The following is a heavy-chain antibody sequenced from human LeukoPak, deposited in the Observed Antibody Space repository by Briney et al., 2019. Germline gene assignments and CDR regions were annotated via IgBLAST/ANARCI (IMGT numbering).Heavy chain of an antibody. V-gene: IGHV4-59*01. CDR2: IYYTGSS. D-gene: IGHD2-15*01. J-gene: IGHJ4*02. CDR3: ARAAHCTGDDCYSPFDH. CDR1: GGSLNSYY. Sequence: SETLSLTCTVSGGSLNSYYWSWIRQPPGKGLEWIGYIYYTGSSNYSPSLKSRVTISVDTSRNQFSLKLISVTAADTAVYYCARAAHCTGDDCYSPFDHWGQGTLVTVSS.